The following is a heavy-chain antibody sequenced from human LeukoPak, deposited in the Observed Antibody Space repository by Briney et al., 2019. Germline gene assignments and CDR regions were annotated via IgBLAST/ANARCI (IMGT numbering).Heavy chain of an antibody. CDR3: AKGDWFDP. CDR2: INCNSGDT. CDR1: GYSFTDYY. V-gene: IGHV1-2*02. J-gene: IGHJ5*02. Sequence: ASVKVSCRISGYSFTDYYIHWVRLAPGQGLEWMGWINCNSGDTLYAQKFQGRVTMTRDTSITTAYLDVSSLRYDDTAVYYCAKGDWFDPWGQGTLVTVSS.